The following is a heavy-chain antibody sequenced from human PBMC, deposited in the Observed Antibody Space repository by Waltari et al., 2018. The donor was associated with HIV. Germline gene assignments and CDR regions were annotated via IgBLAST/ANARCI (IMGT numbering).Heavy chain of an antibody. CDR3: ARDRSNYGSGSYDAFDI. CDR1: GYTFTDYY. CDR2: IHPDSGGT. D-gene: IGHD3-10*01. J-gene: IGHJ3*02. Sequence: QVQLVQSGAEVKKPGASVNVPCKASGYTFTDYYIHWVRQAPGQGLEWMGRIHPDSGGTNFAQKFQGRVTMTRDTSISTVYMELNRLRSDDTAVYYCARDRSNYGSGSYDAFDIWGQETMVTVSS. V-gene: IGHV1-2*06.